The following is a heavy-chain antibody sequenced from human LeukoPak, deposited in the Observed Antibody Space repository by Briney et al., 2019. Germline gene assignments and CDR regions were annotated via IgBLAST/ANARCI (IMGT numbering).Heavy chain of an antibody. CDR1: GYTLTELS. CDR2: FDPEDGET. V-gene: IGHV1-24*01. D-gene: IGHD6-13*01. Sequence: ASVKVSCKVSGYTLTELSMHWARQAPGKGLEWMGGFDPEDGETIYAQKFQGRVTMTEDTSTDTAYMELSSLRSEDTAVYYCATWGTGKQQLVVDYWGQGTLVTVSS. J-gene: IGHJ4*02. CDR3: ATWGTGKQQLVVDY.